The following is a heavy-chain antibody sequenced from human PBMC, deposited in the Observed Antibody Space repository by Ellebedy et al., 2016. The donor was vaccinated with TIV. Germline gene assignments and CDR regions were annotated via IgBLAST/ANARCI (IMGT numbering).Heavy chain of an antibody. CDR3: ARDRRDILTGYHLDY. J-gene: IGHJ4*02. Sequence: ASVKVSCKTSGYTFTSHGITWVRQAPGQGLEWLGWISGYNGNTNYAQKLQGRVSMNTDTSTSTAYMELRSLRSDDTAVYYCARDRRDILTGYHLDYWGQGSLVTVSS. D-gene: IGHD3-9*01. V-gene: IGHV1-18*01. CDR2: ISGYNGNT. CDR1: GYTFTSHG.